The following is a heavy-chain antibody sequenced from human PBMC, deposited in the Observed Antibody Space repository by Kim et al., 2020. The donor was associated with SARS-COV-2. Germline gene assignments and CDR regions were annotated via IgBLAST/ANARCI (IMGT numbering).Heavy chain of an antibody. Sequence: GGSLRLSCAASGFTFSSYDMHWVRQATGKGLEWVSAIGTAGDTYYPGSVKGRFTISRENAKNSLYLQMNSLRAGDTAVYYCARAYSDVSGSYHAFDIWGQGTMVTVSS. J-gene: IGHJ3*02. D-gene: IGHD1-26*01. CDR3: ARAYSDVSGSYHAFDI. CDR1: GFTFSSYD. V-gene: IGHV3-13*04. CDR2: IGTAGDT.